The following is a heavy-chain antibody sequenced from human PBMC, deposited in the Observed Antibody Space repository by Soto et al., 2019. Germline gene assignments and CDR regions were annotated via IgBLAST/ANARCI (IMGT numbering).Heavy chain of an antibody. CDR3: ARAGTPLKYYFGY. CDR1: GGSFSGYY. V-gene: IGHV4-34*01. Sequence: PSETLSLTCAVYGGSFSGYYWSWIRQPPGKGLEWIGEINHSGSTNYNPSLKSRVTISVDTSKNQFSLKLSSVTAADTAVYYCARAGTPLKYYFGYWGQGTLVTVSS. CDR2: INHSGST. J-gene: IGHJ4*02. D-gene: IGHD1-1*01.